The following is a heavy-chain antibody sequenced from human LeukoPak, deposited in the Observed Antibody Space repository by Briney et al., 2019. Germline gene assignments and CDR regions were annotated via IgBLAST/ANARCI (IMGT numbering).Heavy chain of an antibody. Sequence: GASVKVSCKASGGTFSSYAISWVRQAPGQGLEWMGRIIPILGIANYAQKFQGGVTITADKSTSTAYMELSSLRSEDTAVYYCARAYCSGGSCYSDYWGQGTLVTVSS. CDR2: IIPILGIA. J-gene: IGHJ4*02. CDR3: ARAYCSGGSCYSDY. D-gene: IGHD2-15*01. CDR1: GGTFSSYA. V-gene: IGHV1-69*04.